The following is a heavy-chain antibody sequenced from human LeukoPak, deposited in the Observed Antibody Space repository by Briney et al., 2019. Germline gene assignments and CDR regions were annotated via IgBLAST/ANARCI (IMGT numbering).Heavy chain of an antibody. D-gene: IGHD3-10*01. CDR2: ISGSGGST. V-gene: IGHV3-23*01. Sequence: SGGSLRLSCAASGFTLRSYAMSWVRQAPGKGLEWVSVISGSGGSTYYADSVKGRFTISRDNSKNTLYLQMNSLRAEDTAVYYCAKDHTPHMVRGSFDYWGQGTLVTVSS. J-gene: IGHJ4*02. CDR1: GFTLRSYA. CDR3: AKDHTPHMVRGSFDY.